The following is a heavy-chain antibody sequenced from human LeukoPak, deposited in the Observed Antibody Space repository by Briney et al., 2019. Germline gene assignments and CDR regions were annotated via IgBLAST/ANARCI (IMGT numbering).Heavy chain of an antibody. CDR3: AKDASTVTRYFDY. CDR2: IKTDGDQR. D-gene: IGHD4-17*01. J-gene: IGHJ4*02. CDR1: GFTFSNHQ. Sequence: GGSLRLSCVGSGFTFSNHQMNWVRQAPGKGLEWVAKIKTDGDQRNYVDSVKGRFTISRDNTKNSLFLQMNSLRDEDTAVYYCAKDASTVTRYFDYWGQGTLVTVSS. V-gene: IGHV3-7*01.